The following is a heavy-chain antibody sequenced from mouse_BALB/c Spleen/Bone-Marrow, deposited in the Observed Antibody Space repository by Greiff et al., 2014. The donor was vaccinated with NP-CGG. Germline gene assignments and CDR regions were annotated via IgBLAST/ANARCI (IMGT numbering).Heavy chain of an antibody. D-gene: IGHD2-4*01. V-gene: IGHV14-3*02. Sequence: VQLQQSGAELVKPGASVKLSCTASGFNIKDTYMHWVKQRPEQGLEWIGRIDPANGNTKYDPKFQGKATITADTSSNTAYLQLSSLTSEDTAVYYCARGYYDYVYAMDYWGQGTSVTVSP. J-gene: IGHJ4*01. CDR1: GFNIKDTY. CDR2: IDPANGNT. CDR3: ARGYYDYVYAMDY.